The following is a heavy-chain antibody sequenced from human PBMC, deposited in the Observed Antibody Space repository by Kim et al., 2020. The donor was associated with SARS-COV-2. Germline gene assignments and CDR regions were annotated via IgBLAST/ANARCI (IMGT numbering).Heavy chain of an antibody. D-gene: IGHD3-10*01. CDR1: GYTLTELS. V-gene: IGHV1-24*01. Sequence: ASVKVSCKVSGYTLTELSMHWVRQAPGKGLEWMGGFDPEDGETIYAQKFQGRVTMTEDTSTDTAYMELSSLRSEDTAVYYCATDPSSGSFLGPLDVWGQGTTVTVSS. CDR3: ATDPSSGSFLGPLDV. J-gene: IGHJ6*02. CDR2: FDPEDGET.